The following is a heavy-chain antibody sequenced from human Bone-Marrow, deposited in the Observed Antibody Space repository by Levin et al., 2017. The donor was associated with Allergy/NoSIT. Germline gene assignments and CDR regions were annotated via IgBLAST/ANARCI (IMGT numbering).Heavy chain of an antibody. V-gene: IGHV3-33*01. CDR3: ARDLYYYSGLDV. CDR2: IWSDGSKE. J-gene: IGHJ6*02. Sequence: GGSLRLSCAVSGFTFSSYGMHWVRQAPGEGLEWVAAIWSDGSKEDYADSVKGRFTISRDNSNNTLYLQMNSLRAEDTAVYYCARDLYYYSGLDVWGQGTTVTVSS. CDR1: GFTFSSYG.